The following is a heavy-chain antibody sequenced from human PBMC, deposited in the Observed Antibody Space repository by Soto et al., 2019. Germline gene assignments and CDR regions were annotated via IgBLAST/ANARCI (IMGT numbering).Heavy chain of an antibody. CDR3: ARSRPYCSGGSCYERVDYFDY. CDR1: GGTFSSYA. Sequence: QVQLVQSGAEVKKPGSSVKVSCKASGGTFSSYAISWVRQAPGQGLEWMGGIIPIFGTANYAQKFQGRVTITADESTSTAYRELSSLRSEDTAVYYCARSRPYCSGGSCYERVDYFDYWGQGTLVTVSS. CDR2: IIPIFGTA. J-gene: IGHJ4*02. D-gene: IGHD2-15*01. V-gene: IGHV1-69*12.